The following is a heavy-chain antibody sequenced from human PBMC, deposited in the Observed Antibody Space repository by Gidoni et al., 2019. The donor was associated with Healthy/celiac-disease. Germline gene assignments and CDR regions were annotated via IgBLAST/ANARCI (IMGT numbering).Heavy chain of an antibody. J-gene: IGHJ4*02. CDR3: TRGGLYFDY. V-gene: IGHV3-49*04. Sequence: EVQLVESGGGLVQPGRSLRLSCTASGFTFGDYAMSWVRQAPGKGLEWVGFLRSKAYGGTTEYAASVKGRFTISRDDSKSIAYLQMNSLKTEDTAVYYCTRGGLYFDYWGQGTLVTVSS. CDR1: GFTFGDYA. D-gene: IGHD3-10*01. CDR2: LRSKAYGGTT.